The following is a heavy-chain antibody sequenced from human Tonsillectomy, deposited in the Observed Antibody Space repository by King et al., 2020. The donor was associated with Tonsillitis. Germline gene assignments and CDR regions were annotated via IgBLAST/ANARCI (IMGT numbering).Heavy chain of an antibody. CDR2: IYFSGST. CDR3: AGLSERSYYGSRNNLGHFDY. Sequence: QLQESGPGLVKPSETLSLTCTVSGGSISSSSYYWGWIRQPPGKGLEWIGSIYFSGSTYYNPSLKSRVTISVDTSKNQFSLKLSSVTAADTAVYYCAGLSERSYYGSRNNLGHFDYWGQGTLVTVSS. CDR1: GGSISSSSYY. J-gene: IGHJ4*02. V-gene: IGHV4-39*07. D-gene: IGHD3-10*01.